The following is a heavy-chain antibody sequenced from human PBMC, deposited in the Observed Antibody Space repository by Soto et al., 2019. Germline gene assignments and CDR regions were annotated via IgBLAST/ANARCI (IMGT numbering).Heavy chain of an antibody. CDR3: ARWNYGSGSYGIDV. CDR1: CGSISSYY. Sequence: PSETLSLTCTVSCGSISSYYWSWIRQPPGKGLEWIGYIYYSGSTNYNPSLKSRVTISVDTSKNQLSLKLSSVTAADTAVYYCARWNYGSGSYGIDVWGQGTTVTVS. J-gene: IGHJ6*02. D-gene: IGHD3-10*01. V-gene: IGHV4-59*01. CDR2: IYYSGST.